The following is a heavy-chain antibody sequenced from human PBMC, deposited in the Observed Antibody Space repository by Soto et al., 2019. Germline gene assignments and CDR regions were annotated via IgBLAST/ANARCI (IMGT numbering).Heavy chain of an antibody. Sequence: SSVKVSCKDSGGTFSSYAISWVRQAPGQGLEWMGGIIPIFGTANYAQKFQGRVTITADESMSTAYMELSSLRSEDTAVYYYAIILTTRVAARMAPLYYYGMDVPSQRTTVTLAS. V-gene: IGHV1-69*13. J-gene: IGHJ6*02. CDR3: AIILTTRVAARMAPLYYYGMDV. CDR1: GGTFSSYA. CDR2: IIPIFGTA. D-gene: IGHD2-15*01.